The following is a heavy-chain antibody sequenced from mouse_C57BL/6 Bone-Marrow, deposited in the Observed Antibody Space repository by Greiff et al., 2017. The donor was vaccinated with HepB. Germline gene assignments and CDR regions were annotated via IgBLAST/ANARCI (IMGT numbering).Heavy chain of an antibody. Sequence: VQLLQSGAELVRPGTSVKVSCKASGYAFTNYLIEWVKQRPGQGLEWIGVINPGSGGTNYNEKFKGKATLTADKSSSTAYMQLSSLTSEDSAVYFGARGIGGYFDVWGTGTTVTVSS. CDR2: INPGSGGT. J-gene: IGHJ1*03. CDR3: ARGIGGYFDV. V-gene: IGHV1-54*01. CDR1: GYAFTNYL.